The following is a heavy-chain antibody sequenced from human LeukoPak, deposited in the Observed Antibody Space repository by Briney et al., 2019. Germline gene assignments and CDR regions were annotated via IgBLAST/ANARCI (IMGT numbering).Heavy chain of an antibody. J-gene: IGHJ4*02. D-gene: IGHD6-13*01. CDR2: IKSKTDGGTT. CDR1: GFTFSSYA. V-gene: IGHV3-15*01. Sequence: GGSLRLSCAASGFTFSSYAMHWVRQAPGKGLEWVGRIKSKTDGGTTDYAAPVKGRFTISRDDLKNTLYLQMNSLKTEDTAVYYCTTDREQQLDDFDYWGQGTLVTVSS. CDR3: TTDREQQLDDFDY.